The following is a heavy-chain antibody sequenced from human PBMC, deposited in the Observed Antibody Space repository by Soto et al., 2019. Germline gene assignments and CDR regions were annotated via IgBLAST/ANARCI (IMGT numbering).Heavy chain of an antibody. Sequence: QLLESGPGLVKPSGTLSLTCAVSGGSISSSNWWSWVRQPPGKGLEWIGEIYHSGSTNYNPSLKSRVTISVDKSKNQFSLKLSSVTAADTAVYYCARDPRITGTDDYYYYGMDVWGQGTTVTVSS. V-gene: IGHV4-4*02. CDR2: IYHSGST. J-gene: IGHJ6*02. CDR1: GGSISSSNW. D-gene: IGHD1-20*01. CDR3: ARDPRITGTDDYYYYGMDV.